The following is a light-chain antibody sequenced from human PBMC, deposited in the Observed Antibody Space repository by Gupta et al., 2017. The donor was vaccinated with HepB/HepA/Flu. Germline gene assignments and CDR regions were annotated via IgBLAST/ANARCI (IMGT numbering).Light chain of an antibody. CDR1: ISNIGSNT. Sequence: QSVLTQPHSASGTPGKRVTISCSGSISNIGSNTVNWYQQLPGTAPKLLIFNNDQRPSGVPDRFSFSKSGTSASLAISGLQSEAEADYYCAAWDDSLSAYVVFGGGTKLTVL. CDR2: NND. V-gene: IGLV1-44*01. J-gene: IGLJ2*01. CDR3: AAWDDSLSAYVV.